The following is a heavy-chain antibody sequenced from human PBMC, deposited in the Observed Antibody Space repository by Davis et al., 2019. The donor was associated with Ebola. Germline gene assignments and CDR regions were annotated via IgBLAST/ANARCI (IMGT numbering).Heavy chain of an antibody. CDR2: ISSSSSYI. V-gene: IGHV3-21*01. D-gene: IGHD6-13*01. Sequence: GESLKISCAASGFTFSSYSMNWVRQAPGKGLEWVSSISSSSSYIYYADSVKGRFTISRDNAKNALYLQMNSLRAEDTAVYYCARERAAAYFYYWGQGTLVTVSS. CDR3: ARERAAAYFYY. J-gene: IGHJ4*02. CDR1: GFTFSSYS.